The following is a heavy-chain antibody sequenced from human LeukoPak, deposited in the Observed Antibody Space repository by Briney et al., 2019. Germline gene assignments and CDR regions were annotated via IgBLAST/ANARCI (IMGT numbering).Heavy chain of an antibody. V-gene: IGHV3-49*03. CDR3: TRDRSSGWYVVPDY. Sequence: PGGSLRLSCTASGFTFGDYAMSRFRQAPGKGLEWVGFIRSKAYGGTTEYAASVKGRFTISRDDSKSIAYLQMNSLKTEDTAVYYCTRDRSSGWYVVPDYWGQGTLVTVSS. CDR2: IRSKAYGGTT. D-gene: IGHD6-19*01. J-gene: IGHJ4*02. CDR1: GFTFGDYA.